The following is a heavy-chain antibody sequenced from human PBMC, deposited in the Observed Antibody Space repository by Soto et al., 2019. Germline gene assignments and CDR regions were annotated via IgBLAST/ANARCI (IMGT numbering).Heavy chain of an antibody. CDR3: AKVDISGYYYFQH. J-gene: IGHJ1*01. V-gene: IGHV3-23*01. CDR2: ISGGGGSP. CDR1: GFTFSSYA. D-gene: IGHD3-22*01. Sequence: PGGPLRLSCAASGFTFSSYAMSWVRQAPGKGPEWVSAISGGGGSPYYADSVKGRFTISRDNSKNTLYLQMSTLRAEDTAVYYCAKVDISGYYYFQHWGQGTLVTVSS.